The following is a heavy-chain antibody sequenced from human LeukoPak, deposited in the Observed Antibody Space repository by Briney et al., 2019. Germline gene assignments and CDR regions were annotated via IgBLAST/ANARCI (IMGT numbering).Heavy chain of an antibody. Sequence: ASVKVSCKASGGTFSSYAISWVRQAPGQGLEWMGGIIPIFGTANYAQKLQGRVTVNADDLTSTADMVLSSLRSEHTAVYYCARLRICSSTSCKKQPYYYYGMDVWGQGTTVTVSS. CDR1: GGTFSSYA. V-gene: IGHV1-69*13. CDR3: ARLRICSSTSCKKQPYYYYGMDV. J-gene: IGHJ6*02. D-gene: IGHD2-2*01. CDR2: IIPIFGTA.